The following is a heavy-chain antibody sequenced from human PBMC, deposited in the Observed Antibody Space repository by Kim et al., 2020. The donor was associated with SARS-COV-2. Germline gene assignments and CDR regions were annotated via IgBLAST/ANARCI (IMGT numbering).Heavy chain of an antibody. V-gene: IGHV3-23*01. CDR2: ISGSGGST. J-gene: IGHJ4*01. Sequence: GGSLRRSCAASGFTFSSYAMSWVLQAPGKGLEWVSAISGSGGSTDYADTVKGRFTISRDNSKSTLYLQMSSLRAEDTALYYCAKQYFYDSSGNLPFDCWG. CDR3: AKQYFYDSSGNLPFDC. D-gene: IGHD3-22*01. CDR1: GFTFSSYA.